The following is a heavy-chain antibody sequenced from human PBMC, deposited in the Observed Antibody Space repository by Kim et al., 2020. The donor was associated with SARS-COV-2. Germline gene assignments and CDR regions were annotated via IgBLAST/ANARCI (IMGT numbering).Heavy chain of an antibody. Sequence: SETLSLTCAVYGGSFSGYYWSWIRQPPGKGLEWIGEINHSGSTNYNPSLKSRVTISVDTSKNQFSLKLSSVTAADTAVYYCARTPQRVRGVIKDSSYWGQGTLVTVSS. CDR3: ARTPQRVRGVIKDSSY. D-gene: IGHD3-10*01. J-gene: IGHJ4*02. V-gene: IGHV4-34*01. CDR2: INHSGST. CDR1: GGSFSGYY.